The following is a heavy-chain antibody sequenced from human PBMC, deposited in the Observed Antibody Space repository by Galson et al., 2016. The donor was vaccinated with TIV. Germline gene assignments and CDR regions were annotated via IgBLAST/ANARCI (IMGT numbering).Heavy chain of an antibody. J-gene: IGHJ4*02. Sequence: SLRLSCAASGFSFRSYWMIWVRQAPGKGLEWVANIKHDGSEKYYVDSVKGRFTISRDNAKSSLYLQMNSLRAEDTAVYYCARGRHVDYWGQGTLVTVSS. V-gene: IGHV3-7*01. CDR2: IKHDGSEK. CDR3: ARGRHVDY. CDR1: GFSFRSYW.